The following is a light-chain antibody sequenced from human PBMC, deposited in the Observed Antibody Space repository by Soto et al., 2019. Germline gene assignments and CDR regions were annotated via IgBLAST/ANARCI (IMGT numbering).Light chain of an antibody. J-gene: IGKJ4*01. CDR1: QSVSSS. Sequence: IVMTQSPATLSVSPGERATLSCRASQSVSSSLAWYQQRPGQAPRLLIFGASTRATGIPARFSGSGSGTEFTLTISSLQSEDYAVYHCQQYNNWPLTVGGGTKVEIK. V-gene: IGKV3-15*01. CDR3: QQYNNWPLT. CDR2: GAS.